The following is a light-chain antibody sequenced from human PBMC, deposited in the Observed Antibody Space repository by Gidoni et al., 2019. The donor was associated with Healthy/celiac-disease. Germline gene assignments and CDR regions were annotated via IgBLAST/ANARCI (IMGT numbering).Light chain of an antibody. CDR2: AAS. CDR3: QQANSFPWT. CDR1: QGISSR. Sequence: DIQVTQAPSSVSGYVRDRVTITCRASQGISSRLAWYQQKPGKAPKLLSYAASSLQSGVPSRFSGSGSGTDFTLTISSLQPEDFATYYCQQANSFPWTFGQGTKVEIK. V-gene: IGKV1-12*02. J-gene: IGKJ1*01.